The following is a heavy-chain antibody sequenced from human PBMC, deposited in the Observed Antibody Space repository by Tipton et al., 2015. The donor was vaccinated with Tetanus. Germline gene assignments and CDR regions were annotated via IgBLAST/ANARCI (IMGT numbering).Heavy chain of an antibody. J-gene: IGHJ3*01. CDR1: GGSFSFYY. CDR3: ARGGRDAYNNPLGAFDV. D-gene: IGHD5-24*01. CDR2: ISHSGSS. V-gene: IGHV4-34*01. Sequence: LRLSCTVSGGSFSFYYWNWVRQSPGKGLEWIGEISHSGSSSYSPSLKSRVTISVDTSKNQFSLRLRSVAAADTAVYYCARGGRDAYNNPLGAFDVWGRGTTVTVSS.